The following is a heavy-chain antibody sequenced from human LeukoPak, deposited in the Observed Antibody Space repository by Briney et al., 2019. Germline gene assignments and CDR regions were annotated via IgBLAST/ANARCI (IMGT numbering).Heavy chain of an antibody. V-gene: IGHV3-23*01. Sequence: PGGSLRLSCAASGFTFSSYAMSWVRQAPGKGLEWVSAISGRGGSTYYADSVKRRFTISRDNSKNTLYLQMNRLRAEDTAVYYCAKEGPYCGGDCYFEGNWFDPWGQGTLVTVSS. CDR2: ISGRGGST. J-gene: IGHJ5*02. CDR3: AKEGPYCGGDCYFEGNWFDP. D-gene: IGHD2-21*02. CDR1: GFTFSSYA.